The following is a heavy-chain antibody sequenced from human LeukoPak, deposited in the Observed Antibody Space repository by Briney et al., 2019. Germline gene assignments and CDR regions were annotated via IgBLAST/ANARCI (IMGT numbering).Heavy chain of an antibody. V-gene: IGHV4-61*01. CDR2: IYYSGST. Sequence: SETLSLTCSVSGDSLRNGYYWGFIRQPPGKGLEWIGYIYYSGSTNYNPSLKSRVTISVDTSKNQFSLKLSSVTAADTAVYYCARGVTTKAFDYWGQGTLVTVSS. CDR1: GDSLRNGYY. CDR3: ARGVTTKAFDY. J-gene: IGHJ4*02. D-gene: IGHD1-1*01.